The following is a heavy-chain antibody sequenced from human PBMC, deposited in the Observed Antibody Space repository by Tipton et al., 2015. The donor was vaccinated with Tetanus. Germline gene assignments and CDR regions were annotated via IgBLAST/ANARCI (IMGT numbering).Heavy chain of an antibody. CDR3: ARAAGFLGLTHDF. D-gene: IGHD2/OR15-2a*01. CDR2: ISHSGTT. V-gene: IGHV4-30-4*01. CDR1: GGSISSDAHY. J-gene: IGHJ4*02. Sequence: LRLSCTVSGGSISSDAHYWSWIRQAPGKGLEWLGYISHSGTTYYNPSLKGRVTISMDRSNTQFSLRLDSLTAADTAVYYCARAAGFLGLTHDFWGRGTLVSVSS.